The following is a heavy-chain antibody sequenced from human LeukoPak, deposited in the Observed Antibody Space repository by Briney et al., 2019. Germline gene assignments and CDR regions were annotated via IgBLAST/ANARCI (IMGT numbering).Heavy chain of an antibody. CDR2: IYYSGST. D-gene: IGHD3-22*01. CDR1: GGSISSSSYY. Sequence: AETLSLTCTVSGGSISSSSYYWRWIRQPPGKGLEWIESIYYSGSTYYNSSLKSRVTISVDKSKNQFSLKLSSVTAADKAVYYCARDRYYDSSGLFDYWGQGTLVTVSS. J-gene: IGHJ4*02. V-gene: IGHV4-39*07. CDR3: ARDRYYDSSGLFDY.